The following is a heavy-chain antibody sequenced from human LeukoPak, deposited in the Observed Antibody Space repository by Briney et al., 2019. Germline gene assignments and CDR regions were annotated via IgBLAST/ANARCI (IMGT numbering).Heavy chain of an antibody. CDR3: AKPVDGASVQRYFQH. Sequence: PGGSLRLSCAAAGFTFSRYAMSWVRQAPGKGLEWVSAISGGVDNTYYADSVRGRFTISRDNSKNTLFLQMNSLRAEDTAIYYCAKPVDGASVQRYFQHWGQGTLVTVSS. J-gene: IGHJ1*01. CDR2: ISGGVDNT. CDR1: GFTFSRYA. V-gene: IGHV3-23*01. D-gene: IGHD1-1*01.